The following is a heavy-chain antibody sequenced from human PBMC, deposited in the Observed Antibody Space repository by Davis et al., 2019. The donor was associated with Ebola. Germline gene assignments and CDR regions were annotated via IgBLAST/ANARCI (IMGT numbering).Heavy chain of an antibody. J-gene: IGHJ4*02. Sequence: GSLRLSCAASGFTFSSYSMNWVRQPPGKGLEWIGSIYYSGSTYYNPSLKSRVTMSVDTSKNQFSLKLRSVTAADTAVYYCARDSNSGGDYWGQGTLVTVSS. V-gene: IGHV4-38-2*02. CDR1: GFTFSSYS. D-gene: IGHD4-23*01. CDR3: ARDSNSGGDY. CDR2: IYYSGST.